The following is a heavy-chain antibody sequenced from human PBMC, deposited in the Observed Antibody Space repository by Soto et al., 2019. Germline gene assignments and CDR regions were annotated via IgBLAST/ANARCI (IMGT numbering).Heavy chain of an antibody. J-gene: IGHJ4*02. CDR2: INPSGGST. V-gene: IGHV1-46*01. CDR3: ARIISGGDFDY. CDR1: GSTFTSYY. Sequence: GASVKVSCKASGSTFTSYYMNWVRQAPGQGLEWMGIINPSGGSTTYAQKFQDRVTMTSDTSTSTVYMELSSLGSEDTAVYYCARIISGGDFDYWGQGTLVTVSS. D-gene: IGHD2-15*01.